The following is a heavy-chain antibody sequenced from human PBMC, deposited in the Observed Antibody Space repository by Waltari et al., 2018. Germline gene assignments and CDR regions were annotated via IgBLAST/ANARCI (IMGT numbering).Heavy chain of an antibody. CDR2: IIPIFGTA. J-gene: IGHJ3*02. CDR1: GGTFSSYA. CDR3: ARGYCSGGSCYSIAAFDI. D-gene: IGHD2-15*01. V-gene: IGHV1-69*13. Sequence: QVQLVQSGAEVKKPGSSVKVSCKASGGTFSSYAISGVRQAPGQGLEWMGGIIPIFGTANYAQKFQGRVTITADESTSTAYMELSSLRSEDTAVYYCARGYCSGGSCYSIAAFDIWGQGTMVTVSS.